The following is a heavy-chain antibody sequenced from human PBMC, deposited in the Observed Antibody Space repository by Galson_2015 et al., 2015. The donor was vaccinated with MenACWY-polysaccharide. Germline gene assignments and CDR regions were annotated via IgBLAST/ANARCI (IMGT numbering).Heavy chain of an antibody. CDR1: GFTFSTYS. J-gene: IGHJ4*02. CDR2: ISGSSSYI. Sequence: LRLSCAGSGFTFSTYSMIWVRQAPGKGLEWVSAISGSSSYIYYADSVKGRFTISRDNAENSLYLQMNSLRAEDTALYYCASRTRFRTGSGPEDFWGQGTLVAVSS. V-gene: IGHV3-21*01. CDR3: ASRTRFRTGSGPEDF. D-gene: IGHD1-14*01.